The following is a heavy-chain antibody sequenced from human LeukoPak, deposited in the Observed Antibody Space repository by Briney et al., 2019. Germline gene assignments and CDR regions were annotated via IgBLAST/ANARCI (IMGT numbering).Heavy chain of an antibody. D-gene: IGHD3-10*01. CDR1: GFTFSSYG. V-gene: IGHV3-30*02. CDR2: IWYDGSNK. CDR3: AKVSTYGSGSYYKYYYYGMDV. J-gene: IGHJ6*02. Sequence: GGSLRLSCAASGFTFSSYGMHWVRQAPGKGLEWVAVIWYDGSNKYYADSVKGRFTISRDNSKNTLYLQMNSLRAEDTAVYYCAKVSTYGSGSYYKYYYYGMDVWGQGTTVTVSS.